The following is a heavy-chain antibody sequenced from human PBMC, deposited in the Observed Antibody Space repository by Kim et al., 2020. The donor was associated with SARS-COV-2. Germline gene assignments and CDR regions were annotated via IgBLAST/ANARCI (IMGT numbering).Heavy chain of an antibody. CDR2: INHSGST. CDR1: GGSFSGYY. V-gene: IGHV4-34*01. CDR3: ARGPRVRGVPPRDYYYYYGMDV. D-gene: IGHD3-10*01. Sequence: SETLSLTCAVYGGSFSGYYWSWIRQPPGKGLEWIGEINHSGSTNYNPSLKSRVTISVDTSKNQFSLKLSSVTAADTAVYYCARGPRVRGVPPRDYYYYYGMDVWGQGTTVTVSS. J-gene: IGHJ6*02.